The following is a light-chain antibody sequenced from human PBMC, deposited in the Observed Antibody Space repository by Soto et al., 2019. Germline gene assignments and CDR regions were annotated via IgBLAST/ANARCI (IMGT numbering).Light chain of an antibody. CDR1: SSDVGGYTY. Sequence: QSALTQPPSASGSPGQSVTISCTGTSSDVGGYTYVSWYQQHPGKVPKLMIYEVTKRPSGVPDRFSGSKSGNTASLTVSGLQAEVEADYYCCSYAGSNILVFGGGTKLTVL. CDR3: CSYAGSNILV. V-gene: IGLV2-8*01. J-gene: IGLJ3*02. CDR2: EVT.